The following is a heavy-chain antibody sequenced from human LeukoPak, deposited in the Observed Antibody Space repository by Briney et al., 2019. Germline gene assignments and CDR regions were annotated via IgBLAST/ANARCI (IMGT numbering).Heavy chain of an antibody. CDR1: GFTLSSRW. CDR2: INRDGGEE. D-gene: IGHD3-3*01. Sequence: GGSLRLSCVVSGFTLSSRWMMWVRQAPGEGLEWMTNINRDGGEENYVDSVKGRFTITRDNAENSLYLQMNSLKVEDSAIYYCATYDSWSGYNIAYWGQGTLVTVSS. J-gene: IGHJ4*02. V-gene: IGHV3-7*03. CDR3: ATYDSWSGYNIAY.